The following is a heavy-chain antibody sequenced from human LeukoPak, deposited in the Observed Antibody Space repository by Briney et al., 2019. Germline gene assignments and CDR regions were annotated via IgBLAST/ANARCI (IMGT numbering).Heavy chain of an antibody. V-gene: IGHV3-48*01. CDR3: ARDHNYPFDN. Sequence: GGSLRLSCTASGFPFIEYSMNWVRQAPGKGLEWISYIGIDSGNTKYADSVRGRFTISADRAQNSLCLQMDSLRVEDTAVYYCARDHNYPFDNWGQGTLVSVAS. J-gene: IGHJ4*02. D-gene: IGHD1-1*01. CDR2: IGIDSGNT. CDR1: GFPFIEYS.